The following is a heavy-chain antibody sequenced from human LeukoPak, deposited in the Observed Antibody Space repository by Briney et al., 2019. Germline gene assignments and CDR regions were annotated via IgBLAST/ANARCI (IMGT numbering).Heavy chain of an antibody. J-gene: IGHJ4*02. CDR2: ISGSGGST. CDR3: AKSPIFDYDFWSGYSYYFDY. Sequence: GGSLRLSCAASGFTFSSYAMSWVRQAPGKGLEWVSAISGSGGSTYYADSVKGRFTISRDNSKNTLYLQMNSLRAEDTAVYYCAKSPIFDYDFWSGYSYYFDYWGQGTLVTVSS. V-gene: IGHV3-23*01. CDR1: GFTFSSYA. D-gene: IGHD3-3*01.